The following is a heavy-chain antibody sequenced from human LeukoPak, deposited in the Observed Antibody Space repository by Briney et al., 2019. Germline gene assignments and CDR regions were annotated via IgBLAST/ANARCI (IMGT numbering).Heavy chain of an antibody. Sequence: GGSLRLSCAASGFTFSSYGMHWVRQAPGKGLEWVAFIRYDGSNKYYADSVKGRFTISRDNSKNTLYLQMNSLRAEDTAVYYCARDALMVRGVHTYYYYYMDVWGKGTTVTVSS. V-gene: IGHV3-30*02. CDR1: GFTFSSYG. D-gene: IGHD3-10*01. CDR2: IRYDGSNK. J-gene: IGHJ6*03. CDR3: ARDALMVRGVHTYYYYYMDV.